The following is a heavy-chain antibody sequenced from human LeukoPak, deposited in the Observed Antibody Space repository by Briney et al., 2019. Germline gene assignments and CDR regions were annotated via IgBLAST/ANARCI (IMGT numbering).Heavy chain of an antibody. CDR1: GGSISSYY. J-gene: IGHJ4*02. CDR3: ARGRGSGNQWFLSLTYYFDY. Sequence: SETLSPTCTVSGGSISSYYWSWIRQPPGKGLEWIGYIYYSGSTNYNPSLKSRVTISVDTSKNQFSLKLSSVTAADTAVYYCARGRGSGNQWFLSLTYYFDYWGQGTLVTVSS. D-gene: IGHD3-10*01. V-gene: IGHV4-59*01. CDR2: IYYSGST.